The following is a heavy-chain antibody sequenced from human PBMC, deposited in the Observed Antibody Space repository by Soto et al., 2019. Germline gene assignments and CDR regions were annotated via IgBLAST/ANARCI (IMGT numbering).Heavy chain of an antibody. Sequence: QVQLVQSGAEVKKPGASVKVSCKASGYTFTSYAMHWVRQAPGQRLEWMGWINAGNGNTKYSQKFQGRVTITRDTSASTAYMELSSLRSEDTAVYYCAREGVVPAANDYYGMDVWGQGTTVTVSS. V-gene: IGHV1-3*01. J-gene: IGHJ6*02. D-gene: IGHD2-2*01. CDR3: AREGVVPAANDYYGMDV. CDR2: INAGNGNT. CDR1: GYTFTSYA.